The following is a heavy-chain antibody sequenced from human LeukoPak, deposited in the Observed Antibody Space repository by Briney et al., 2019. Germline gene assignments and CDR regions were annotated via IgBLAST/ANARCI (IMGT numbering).Heavy chain of an antibody. V-gene: IGHV1-69*05. CDR3: ARDRAGIEYSSSSASGSLGAFDI. CDR2: IIPIFGTA. J-gene: IGHJ3*02. CDR1: GGTFSSYA. D-gene: IGHD6-6*01. Sequence: SVKVSCKASGGTFSSYAISWVRQAPGQGLEWMGGIIPIFGTANYAQKFQGRVTITTDESTSTANMELSSLRSEDTAVYYCARDRAGIEYSSSSASGSLGAFDIWGQGTMVTVSS.